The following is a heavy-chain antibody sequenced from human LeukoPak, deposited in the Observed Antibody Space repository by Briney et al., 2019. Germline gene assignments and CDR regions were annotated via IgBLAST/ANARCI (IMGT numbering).Heavy chain of an antibody. CDR2: INWNGGSK. J-gene: IGHJ6*02. D-gene: IGHD2-2*01. Sequence: PGGSLRLSCAASGFTFDDYGMSWVRQAPGKGLEWVSGINWNGGSKGYADSVKGRFTISRDNAKNSLYLQMNSLRAEDTALYYCARVVPAAIGGYYYYGMDVWGQGTTVTVSS. V-gene: IGHV3-20*04. CDR1: GFTFDDYG. CDR3: ARVVPAAIGGYYYYGMDV.